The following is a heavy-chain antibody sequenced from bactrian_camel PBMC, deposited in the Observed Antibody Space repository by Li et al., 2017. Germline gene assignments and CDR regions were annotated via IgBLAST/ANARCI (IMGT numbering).Heavy chain of an antibody. D-gene: IGHD5*01. Sequence: HVQLVESGGGSVQAGGSLILSCSASAYDHKWWFMAWFRQAPGKEREGAAAILGASKTAYADSVKGRFTISLDRGENMVYLQMNSLSPEDTAMYYCAAEEDYGLEMCLGFRDYEYTDWGQGTQVTVS. CDR1: AYDHKWWF. CDR2: ILGASKT. V-gene: IGHV3S57*01. CDR3: AAEEDYGLEMCLGFRDYEYTD. J-gene: IGHJ4*01.